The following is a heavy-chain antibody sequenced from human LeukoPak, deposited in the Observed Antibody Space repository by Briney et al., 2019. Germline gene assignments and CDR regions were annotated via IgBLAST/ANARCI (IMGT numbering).Heavy chain of an antibody. D-gene: IGHD3-10*01. V-gene: IGHV3-74*01. CDR3: ARARNESFDY. CDR2: ISHDGTST. CDR1: GFTFGRYW. Sequence: GGSLRLSCAASGFTFGRYWMHWVGQAPGKGLMWVSRISHDGTSTIYADSVKGRFTVSRDNARNTMYLQMSGLRVEDMALYFCARARNESFDYWGRGTLVTVSS. J-gene: IGHJ4*02.